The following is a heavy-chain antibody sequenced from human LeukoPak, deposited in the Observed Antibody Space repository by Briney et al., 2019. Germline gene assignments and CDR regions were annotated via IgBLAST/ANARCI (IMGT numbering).Heavy chain of an antibody. CDR1: GYSISSGCY. D-gene: IGHD5-24*01. CDR3: ARLGLLQAMATHTRHS. V-gene: IGHV4-38-2*01. Sequence: SETLSLTCAVSGYSISSGCYWGWIRQPPGKGLEWIGNIYYSGRTYYNPSLKSRVTISVDTSNNQFSLNLSSLTAADTAVYYCARLGLLQAMATHTRHSWGQGTLVTVSS. CDR2: IYYSGRT. J-gene: IGHJ4*02.